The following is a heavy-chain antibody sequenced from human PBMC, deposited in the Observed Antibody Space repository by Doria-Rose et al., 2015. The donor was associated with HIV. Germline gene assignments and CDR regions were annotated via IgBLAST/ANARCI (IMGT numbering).Heavy chain of an antibody. V-gene: IGHV1-3*01. D-gene: IGHD2-2*01. J-gene: IGHJ4*02. CDR1: GYTFTRYA. CDR3: AKDRVRVVQAATTLDF. Sequence: QVQLVQSGAEVKKPGASVRVSCKASGYTFTRYAMHWVRQAPGQRPEWMGRINVDNGNTEYSQKFQGRLTITRDTSASTVYMELSSLTSDDTAVYYCAKDRVRVVQAATTLDFWGQGTLVTVSS. CDR2: INVDNGNT.